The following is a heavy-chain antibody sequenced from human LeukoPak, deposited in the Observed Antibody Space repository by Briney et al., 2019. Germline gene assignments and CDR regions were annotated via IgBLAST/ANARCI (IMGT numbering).Heavy chain of an antibody. V-gene: IGHV1-69*01. CDR3: ARVHRWMGEIRLGDSASDI. CDR2: IIPIFGTA. CDR1: GDTFSSYG. J-gene: IGHJ3*02. D-gene: IGHD1-26*01. Sequence: ASVKVSCEASGDTFSSYGINWVRQAPEQGLEWMGGIIPIFGTANYAQNFQGRVTITSDASRSTAYMELNSLKSDDTAMYFCARVHRWMGEIRLGDSASDIWGQGTMVIVSS.